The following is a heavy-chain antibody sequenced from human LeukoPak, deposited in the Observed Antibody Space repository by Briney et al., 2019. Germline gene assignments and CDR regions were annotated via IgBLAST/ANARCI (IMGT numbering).Heavy chain of an antibody. J-gene: IGHJ4*02. Sequence: SETLSLTCAVYGGSFSGYYWSWIRQPPGKGLEWIGEINHSGSTNYNPSLKSRVTISVDTSKNQFSLQLNSVTPEDTAVYYCARDLSPLAAAGTLRERAGFSLVTPSLGFDYWGQGTLVTVSS. V-gene: IGHV4-34*01. CDR3: ARDLSPLAAAGTLRERAGFSLVTPSLGFDY. D-gene: IGHD6-13*01. CDR1: GGSFSGYY. CDR2: INHSGST.